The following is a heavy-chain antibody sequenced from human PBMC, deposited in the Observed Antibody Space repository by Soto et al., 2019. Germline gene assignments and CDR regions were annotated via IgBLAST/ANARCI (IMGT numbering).Heavy chain of an antibody. Sequence: PGGSLRLSCAASGFTFSRNWMNWVRQAPGEGLVWVARINRDGSTTTYADSVKGRFTISRDNAKNTLYLQMNNLKAEDTAMYYCARIHKWFGEWYYMDVWGKGTTVTVSS. CDR3: ARIHKWFGEWYYMDV. CDR1: GFTFSRNW. D-gene: IGHD3-10*01. CDR2: INRDGSTT. J-gene: IGHJ6*03. V-gene: IGHV3-74*03.